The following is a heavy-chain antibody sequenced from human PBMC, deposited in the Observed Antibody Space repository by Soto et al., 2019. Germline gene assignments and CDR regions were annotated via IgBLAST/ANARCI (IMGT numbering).Heavy chain of an antibody. V-gene: IGHV1-58*02. CDR2: IVVGSGNT. Sequence: QMQLVQSGPEVKKPGTSVKVSGKASGFTFTSSAMQWVRQARGQRLEWVGWIVVGSGNTNYAQKFQERVTITRDMSTSTAYLELSSLRSEDTAVYYCAAGWRIAAAGTTPFDYWGQGTLVTVSS. CDR1: GFTFTSSA. J-gene: IGHJ4*02. CDR3: AAGWRIAAAGTTPFDY. D-gene: IGHD6-13*01.